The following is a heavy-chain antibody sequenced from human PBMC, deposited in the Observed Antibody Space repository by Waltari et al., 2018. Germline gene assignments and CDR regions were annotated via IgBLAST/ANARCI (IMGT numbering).Heavy chain of an antibody. D-gene: IGHD6-19*01. CDR2: MNPNRGNT. J-gene: IGHJ4*02. V-gene: IGHV1-8*01. CDR1: GYTFTSYD. CDR3: AREGIAVAGTDY. Sequence: QVQLVQSGAEVKKPGASVKVSCKASGYTFTSYDINWVRQATGQGLEWMGWMNPNRGNTGYAKKFQGRVTMTRNTSISTAYMELSSLRSEDTAVYYCAREGIAVAGTDYWGQGTLVTVSS.